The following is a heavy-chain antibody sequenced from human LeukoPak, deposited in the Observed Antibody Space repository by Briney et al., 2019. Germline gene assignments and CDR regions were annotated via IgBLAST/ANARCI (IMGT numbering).Heavy chain of an antibody. CDR2: ISSSSSTI. V-gene: IGHV3-48*04. D-gene: IGHD3-3*01. J-gene: IGHJ4*02. Sequence: PGGSLRLSCAASGFTFSSYSMNWVRQAPGKGLEWVSYISSSSSTIYYADSVKGRFTISRDNAKNSLYLQMNSLRAGDTAVYYCARVGDDFWSGYATDYWGQGTLVTVSS. CDR3: ARVGDDFWSGYATDY. CDR1: GFTFSSYS.